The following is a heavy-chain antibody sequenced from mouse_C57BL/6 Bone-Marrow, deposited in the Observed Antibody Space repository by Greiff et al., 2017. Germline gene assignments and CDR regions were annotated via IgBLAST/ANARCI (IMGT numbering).Heavy chain of an antibody. V-gene: IGHV1-78*01. CDR2: IYPRDGSN. CDR1: GYTFTDHT. Sequence: QVQLQQSDAELVKPGASVKISCKVSGYTFTDHTIHWMKQRPEQGLEWIGYIYPRDGSNKYNEKFQGKAKLTADKTSSTDYMQLNSLTSDDSAVYFCARIHYYGSSYGAWFAYWGQGTLVTVSA. J-gene: IGHJ3*01. D-gene: IGHD1-1*01. CDR3: ARIHYYGSSYGAWFAY.